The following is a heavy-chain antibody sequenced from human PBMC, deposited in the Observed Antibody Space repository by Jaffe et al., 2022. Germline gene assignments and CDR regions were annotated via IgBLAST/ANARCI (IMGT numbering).Heavy chain of an antibody. CDR1: GYSISSGYY. CDR2: IYHSGST. D-gene: IGHD2-2*01. CDR3: ARHAGNEDIVVVPAAPTHPPIYYYYYMDV. Sequence: QVQLQESGPGLVKPSETLSLTCAVSGYSISSGYYWGWIRQPPGKGLEWIGSIYHSGSTYYNPSLKSRVTISVDTSKNQFSLKLSSVTAADTAVYYCARHAGNEDIVVVPAAPTHPPIYYYYYMDVWGKGTTVTVSS. J-gene: IGHJ6*03. V-gene: IGHV4-38-2*01.